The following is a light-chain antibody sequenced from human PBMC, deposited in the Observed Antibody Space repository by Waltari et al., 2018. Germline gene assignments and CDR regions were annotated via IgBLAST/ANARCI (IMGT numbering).Light chain of an antibody. CDR1: QSVSIW. J-gene: IGKJ1*01. CDR2: KAS. Sequence: DIQMTQSPSTLSASVGDRVTITCRASQSVSIWLAWYQQKPGKAPNLLFYKASTLESGVPSRFSGSGSGTEFTLTISSLQPDDFATYYCQQYNSYSRTFGQGTKVEI. V-gene: IGKV1-5*03. CDR3: QQYNSYSRT.